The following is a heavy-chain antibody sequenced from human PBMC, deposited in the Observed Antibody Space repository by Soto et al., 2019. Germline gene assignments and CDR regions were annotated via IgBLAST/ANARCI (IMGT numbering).Heavy chain of an antibody. D-gene: IGHD4-17*01. CDR3: AKDYDYGDSLPFDC. Sequence: EVQLLEAGGGLVQPGGSLRLSCAASGFSFRDYGMSWVRQAPGKGLEWLSALIGPGDKSYYAASVRGRFTITTDNSKNTLYLQLRDLGAEDSDIYYCAKDYDYGDSLPFDCWGQGTLVTVSS. CDR1: GFSFRDYG. J-gene: IGHJ4*02. V-gene: IGHV3-23*01. CDR2: LIGPGDKS.